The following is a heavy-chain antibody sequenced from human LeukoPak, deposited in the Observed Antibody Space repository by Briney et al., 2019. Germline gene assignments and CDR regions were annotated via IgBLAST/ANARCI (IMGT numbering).Heavy chain of an antibody. CDR3: AREGPRGNSQFDY. Sequence: GGSLRLSCAASGFTFSSYGMHWVRQAPGKGLEWVAVIWYDGSNKYYTDSVKGRLTISRDNSKDTLFLQMNSLRAEDTAVYYCAREGPRGNSQFDYWGQGTLVTVST. D-gene: IGHD2/OR15-2a*01. J-gene: IGHJ4*02. CDR1: GFTFSSYG. CDR2: IWYDGSNK. V-gene: IGHV3-33*01.